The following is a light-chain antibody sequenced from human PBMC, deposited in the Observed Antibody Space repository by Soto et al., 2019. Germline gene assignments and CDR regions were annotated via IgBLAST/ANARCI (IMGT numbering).Light chain of an antibody. J-gene: IGKJ4*01. CDR3: QQYYSPPVT. V-gene: IGKV4-1*01. Sequence: DIVMTQSPYSLAVSLGERATINCKSSQSVLHSSNNKNYLAWYQQKPGQPPKLLIYWASTRESGVPDRFSGSGSGTDFTLTISSLQAEDVAVYYCQQYYSPPVTFGGGTKVDI. CDR1: QSVLHSSNNKNY. CDR2: WAS.